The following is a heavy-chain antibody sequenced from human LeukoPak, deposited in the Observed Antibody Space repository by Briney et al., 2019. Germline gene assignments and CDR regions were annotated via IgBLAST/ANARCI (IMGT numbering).Heavy chain of an antibody. J-gene: IGHJ6*02. V-gene: IGHV3-21*01. D-gene: IGHD2-2*01. CDR2: ISSSSSYI. CDR3: ARDCLSCSSTSYYWYGMDV. Sequence: KAGGSLRLSCAASGFTLSSYWMHWVRQAPGKGLEWVSSISSSSSYIYYADSVKGRFTISRDNAKNSLYLQMNSLRAEDTAVYYCARDCLSCSSTSYYWYGMDVWGQGTTVTVFS. CDR1: GFTLSSYW.